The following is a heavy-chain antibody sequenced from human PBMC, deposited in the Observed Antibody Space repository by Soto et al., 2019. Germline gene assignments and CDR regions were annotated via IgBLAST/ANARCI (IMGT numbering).Heavy chain of an antibody. CDR1: GFTCTSSA. V-gene: IGHV1-58*01. J-gene: IGHJ6*02. Sequence: ASVKVSCKASGFTCTSSAVQWVRQARGQRLEWIGWIVVGSGNTNYAQKFQERVTITRDMSTSTAYMELSSLRSEDTAVYYCAAATRDYYYYYGMDVWGQGTTVTVSS. CDR2: IVVGSGNT. D-gene: IGHD2-15*01. CDR3: AAATRDYYYYYGMDV.